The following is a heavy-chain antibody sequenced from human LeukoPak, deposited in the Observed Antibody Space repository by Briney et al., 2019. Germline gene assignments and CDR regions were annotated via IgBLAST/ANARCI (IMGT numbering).Heavy chain of an antibody. V-gene: IGHV3-30*01. J-gene: IGHJ4*02. Sequence: PGGSLRLSCAASGFTFINYPMHWVRQAPGKGLELVALISSDGSNKFYADSVNGRFTVSRDNSKNTLYLQMNSLRTEDTAMYYCARVVLGYSYGLLDYWGQGTLVTVSP. CDR2: ISSDGSNK. CDR1: GFTFINYP. D-gene: IGHD5-18*01. CDR3: ARVVLGYSYGLLDY.